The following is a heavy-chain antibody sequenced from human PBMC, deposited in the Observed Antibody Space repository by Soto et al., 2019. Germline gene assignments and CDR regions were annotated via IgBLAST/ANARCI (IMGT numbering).Heavy chain of an antibody. CDR1: GGSISSYY. CDR2: IYTSGGT. V-gene: IGHV4-4*07. Sequence: PSETLSLTCTVSGGSISSYYWSLIRQPAGKGLEWIGRIYTSGGTNYNPSLKSRVTMSVDTSKNQFSLKLSSVTAADTAVYYCARDPPITGTMFDPWGQGTLVTAPQ. CDR3: ARDPPITGTMFDP. D-gene: IGHD1-20*01. J-gene: IGHJ5*02.